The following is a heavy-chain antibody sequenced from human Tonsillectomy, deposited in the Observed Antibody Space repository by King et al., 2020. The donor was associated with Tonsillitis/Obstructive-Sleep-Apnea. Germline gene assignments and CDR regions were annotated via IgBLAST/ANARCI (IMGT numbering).Heavy chain of an antibody. D-gene: IGHD3-3*01. V-gene: IGHV3-53*01. CDR2: IYSDGRT. J-gene: IGHJ6*03. Sequence: VQLVESGGGLIQPGGSLRLSCAASGFTVSDNYMIWVRQAPGKGLEWVSVIYSDGRTYYADSVTGRFTISRDKSKNTLYFQMNSLRAEDTAVYYCARWYDFWGMDVWGKGTTVTVSS. CDR1: GFTVSDNY. CDR3: ARWYDFWGMDV.